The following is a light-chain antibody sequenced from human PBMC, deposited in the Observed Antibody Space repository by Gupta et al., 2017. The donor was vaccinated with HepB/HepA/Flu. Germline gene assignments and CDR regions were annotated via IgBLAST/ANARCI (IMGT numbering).Light chain of an antibody. CDR1: QSISSW. Sequence: DIQMTQSPSTLSASVGDRVTITCRASQSISSWLAWYQQKPGKAPKLLIYKASRGESGVPSRFSGCGYETEFTLTSSRRQDDDFAYYYDQQHNSYWTFGQGTKVEIK. CDR3: QQHNSYWT. V-gene: IGKV1-5*03. J-gene: IGKJ1*01. CDR2: KAS.